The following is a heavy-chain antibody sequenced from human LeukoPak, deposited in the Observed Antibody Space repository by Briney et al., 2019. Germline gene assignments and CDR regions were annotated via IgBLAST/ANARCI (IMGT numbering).Heavy chain of an antibody. J-gene: IGHJ4*02. D-gene: IGHD4-17*01. Sequence: PSETLSLTCTVSGGSISSGGYYWSWIRQPAGKGLEWIGRIYFSGSTNYNPSLKSRVTMSVDTSKNQLSLKLVSVTAADTAVYYCARHYYGDYYFDHWGQGTLVTVSS. CDR1: GGSISSGGYY. CDR3: ARHYYGDYYFDH. CDR2: IYFSGST. V-gene: IGHV4-61*02.